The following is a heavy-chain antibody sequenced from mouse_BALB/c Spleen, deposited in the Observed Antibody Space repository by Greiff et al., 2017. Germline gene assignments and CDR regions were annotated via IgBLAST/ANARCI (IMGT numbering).Heavy chain of an antibody. J-gene: IGHJ4*01. CDR2: IWGDGST. Sequence: QVQLKQSGPGLVAPSQSLSITCTVSGFSLTGYGVNWVRQPPGKGLEWLGMIWGDGSTDYNSALKSRLSISKDNSKSQVFLKMNSLQTDDTARYYCARDQDYGSSYNYAMDYWGQGTSVTVSS. CDR3: ARDQDYGSSYNYAMDY. D-gene: IGHD1-1*01. V-gene: IGHV2-6-7*01. CDR1: GFSLTGYG.